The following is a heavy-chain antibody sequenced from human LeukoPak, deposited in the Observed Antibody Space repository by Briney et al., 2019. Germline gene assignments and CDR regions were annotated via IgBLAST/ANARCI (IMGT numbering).Heavy chain of an antibody. D-gene: IGHD4-17*01. J-gene: IGHJ4*02. CDR1: GYTFTRYY. CDR2: INPNSGGT. V-gene: IGHV1-2*02. Sequence: ASVKVSCKASGYTFTRYYMHWVRQAPGQGLEWMGWINPNSGGTNYAQKFQGRVTMTRDTSISTAYMELSRLRSDDTAVYYCARGRATVTHFDYWGQGTLVTVSS. CDR3: ARGRATVTHFDY.